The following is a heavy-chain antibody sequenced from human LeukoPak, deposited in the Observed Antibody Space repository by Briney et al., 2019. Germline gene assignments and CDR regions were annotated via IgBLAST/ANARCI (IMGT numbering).Heavy chain of an antibody. CDR2: ISAYNGNT. J-gene: IGHJ4*02. D-gene: IGHD4-17*01. Sequence: ASVKVSCKASGYTFTSYGISWVRQAPGQGLEWMGWISAYNGNTNYAQKLQGRVTMTTDTSTSTAYMELRSLRSDDTAVYYCASDIDYGDYADYWGQGTLVTVPS. V-gene: IGHV1-18*01. CDR3: ASDIDYGDYADY. CDR1: GYTFTSYG.